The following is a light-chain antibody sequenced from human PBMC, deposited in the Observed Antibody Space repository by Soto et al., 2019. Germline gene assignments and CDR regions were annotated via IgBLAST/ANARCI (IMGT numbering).Light chain of an antibody. CDR2: AAS. Sequence: DLPMTPSPSSLSASVGDRVTITCRASQVISNYLAWFQQKPGKAPKSLIYAASILQTGVPSKFSGSGYGTDFTLTISSLQPEHFATYYCQQYNSFPRLTFAGGTKVEIK. J-gene: IGKJ4*01. CDR1: QVISNY. CDR3: QQYNSFPRLT. V-gene: IGKV1-16*02.